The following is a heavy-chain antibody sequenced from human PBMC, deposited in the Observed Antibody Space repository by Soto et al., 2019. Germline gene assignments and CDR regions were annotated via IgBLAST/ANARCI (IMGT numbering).Heavy chain of an antibody. CDR2: ITSSSSTI. Sequence: LRLSCAASGFTFSSYSMNWVRQAPGKGLVWVSYITSSSSTIYYADSVKGRFTISRDNAKNSLYLQMNSLRDEDTAVYYCARDCSVAAYNYYGMDVWGQGTTVTVSS. CDR3: ARDCSVAAYNYYGMDV. J-gene: IGHJ6*02. CDR1: GFTFSSYS. V-gene: IGHV3-48*02. D-gene: IGHD6-19*01.